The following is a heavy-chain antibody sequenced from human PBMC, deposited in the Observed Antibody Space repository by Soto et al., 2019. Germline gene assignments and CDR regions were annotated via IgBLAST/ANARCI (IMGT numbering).Heavy chain of an antibody. CDR2: IDNNGGI. D-gene: IGHD2-2*02. V-gene: IGHV4-59*01. CDR1: SDSSSSYK. CDR3: ASVTRTCISTSCYRYYYGMDV. Sequence: SETLSLTCTVSSDSSSSYKWSWIRQTPGKGLEWIGYIDNNGGISYNPSLRSRITITISIDTSTKQVSLRLSSVTAADTAVYYCASVTRTCISTSCYRYYYGMDVWGQGTTVTVSS. J-gene: IGHJ6*02.